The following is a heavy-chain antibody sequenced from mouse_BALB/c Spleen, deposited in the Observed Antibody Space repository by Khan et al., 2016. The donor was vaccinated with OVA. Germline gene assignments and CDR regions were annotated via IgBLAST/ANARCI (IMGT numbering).Heavy chain of an antibody. CDR1: GFSLTNYG. D-gene: IGHD2-10*01. J-gene: IGHJ4*01. CDR2: MWSDGSA. CDR3: ARQPYYHYNVMDY. Sequence: QVQLKESGPGLVAPSQSLSITCTLSGFSLTNYGVHWVRQPPGKGLEWLVLMWSDGSATYNSALKSRLTISMDNSKSQVFLKMHSLQTDDTAMYFCARQPYYHYNVMDYWGQGTSVTVSS. V-gene: IGHV2-6-1*01.